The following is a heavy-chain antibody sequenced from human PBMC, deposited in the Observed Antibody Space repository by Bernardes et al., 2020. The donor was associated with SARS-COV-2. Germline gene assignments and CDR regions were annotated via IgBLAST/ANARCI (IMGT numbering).Heavy chain of an antibody. J-gene: IGHJ4*02. CDR2: INRGGST. CDR1: GDSLSVYY. V-gene: IGHV4-34*01. D-gene: IGHD2-21*01. CDR3: AREGFYDSDDSYYPPY. Sequence: SEPLSLTCTVYGDSLSVYYWSWVRKPPGKGLEWIEQINRGGSTNYNPSLQSRVTMSVDTSNNQFSLKLRSVTAADTAMYFCAREGFYDSDDSYYPPYWGQGTQVTVSS.